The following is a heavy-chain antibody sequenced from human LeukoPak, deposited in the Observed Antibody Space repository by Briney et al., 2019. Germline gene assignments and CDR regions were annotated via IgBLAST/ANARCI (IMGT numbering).Heavy chain of an antibody. D-gene: IGHD4-17*01. V-gene: IGHV4-30-4*01. CDR3: ARETLTTSRWFGP. J-gene: IGHJ5*02. CDR1: GDSISSSSHY. Sequence: SETLSLTCTVSGDSISSSSHYWSWIRQPPGKGLEWIGYIYYSGSTYYNPSLKSRVTISVDTSKNQFSLKLSSVTAADTAVYYCARETLTTSRWFGPWGQGTLVTVSS. CDR2: IYYSGST.